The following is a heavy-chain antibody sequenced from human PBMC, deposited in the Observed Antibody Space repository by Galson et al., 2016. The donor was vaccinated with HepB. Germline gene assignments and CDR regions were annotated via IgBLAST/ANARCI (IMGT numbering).Heavy chain of an antibody. Sequence: SLRLSCAASGFTFNNYAMNWVRQAPGKGLEWISAIRISVSNTHYADSVKGRFTISTDTSTNTLVLQMNSLRAEDTAVYYCARKDFHTDVWGKGSAVTVSS. J-gene: IGHJ6*04. CDR2: IRISVSNT. D-gene: IGHD3/OR15-3a*01. CDR3: ARKDFHTDV. CDR1: GFTFNNYA. V-gene: IGHV3-23*01.